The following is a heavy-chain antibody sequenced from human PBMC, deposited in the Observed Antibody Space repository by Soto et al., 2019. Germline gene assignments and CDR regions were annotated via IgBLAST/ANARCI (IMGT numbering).Heavy chain of an antibody. D-gene: IGHD2-15*01. Sequence: EVQLVESGGGLIQPGESLRLSCAASGFTVSSSYMSWVRQAPGKGLEWVSTIYSDGSTYYADSVEGRFTISRDNSKNTLYLQMNSLRAEDTAIYSFVRGKGTRWYESSDYCGQGTLVTVSS. J-gene: IGHJ4*02. V-gene: IGHV3-53*01. CDR2: IYSDGST. CDR1: GFTVSSSY. CDR3: VRGKGTRWYESSDY.